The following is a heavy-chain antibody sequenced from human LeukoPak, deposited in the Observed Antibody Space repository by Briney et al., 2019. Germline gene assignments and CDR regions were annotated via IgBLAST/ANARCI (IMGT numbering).Heavy chain of an antibody. CDR3: ARLTGGSSWFFDY. D-gene: IGHD6-13*01. V-gene: IGHV5-51*01. Sequence: GESLKISCKTSGYIFTNSWIGWVRQEPGKGLEWMGIIFPADSDTRYSPSFQGQVTISADKSISTAYLQWSSLKASDTAMYYCARLTGGSSWFFDYWGQGTLVTVSS. CDR1: GYIFTNSW. CDR2: IFPADSDT. J-gene: IGHJ4*02.